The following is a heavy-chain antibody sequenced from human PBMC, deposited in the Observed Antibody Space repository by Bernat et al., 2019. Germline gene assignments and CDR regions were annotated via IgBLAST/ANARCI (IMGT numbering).Heavy chain of an antibody. CDR1: GFTFSSYG. D-gene: IGHD3-10*01. Sequence: QVQLVESGGGVVQPGRSLRLSCAASGFTFSSYGMHWVRQAPGKGLEWVAVIWYDGSNKYYADSVKGRFTISRDNSKNTLYLQMNSLRAEDTAVYYCARAYYYGSGSNSYYFDYWGQGTLVTVSS. CDR2: IWYDGSNK. V-gene: IGHV3-33*01. J-gene: IGHJ4*02. CDR3: ARAYYYGSGSNSYYFDY.